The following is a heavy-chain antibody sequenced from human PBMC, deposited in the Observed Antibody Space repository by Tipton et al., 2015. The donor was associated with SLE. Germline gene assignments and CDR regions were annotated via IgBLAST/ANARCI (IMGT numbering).Heavy chain of an antibody. Sequence: QSGPEVKRPGASVKVSCKASGYAFSSYGISWVRQAPGQGLEWMGWISAYNGNTNYAQRLQGRLTMTRDTSTNTAYMELRSLRADDTAVYYCARELKFYYESSGYPDVWGQGTTVTVSS. CDR1: GYAFSSYG. D-gene: IGHD3-22*01. J-gene: IGHJ6*02. CDR2: ISAYNGNT. CDR3: ARELKFYYESSGYPDV. V-gene: IGHV1-18*01.